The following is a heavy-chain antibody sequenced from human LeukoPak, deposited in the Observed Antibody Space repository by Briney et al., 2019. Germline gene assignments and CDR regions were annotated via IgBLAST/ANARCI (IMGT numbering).Heavy chain of an antibody. CDR2: IIPIFGTA. V-gene: IGHV1-69*13. CDR1: GGTFSSYA. Sequence: ASVEVSCKASGGTFSSYAISWVRQAPGQGLEWMGGIIPIFGTANYAQEFQGRVTITADESTSTAYMELSSLRSEDTAVYYCARGSGGTLRLGELSSYLFDYWGQGTLVTVSS. D-gene: IGHD3-16*02. J-gene: IGHJ4*02. CDR3: ARGSGGTLRLGELSSYLFDY.